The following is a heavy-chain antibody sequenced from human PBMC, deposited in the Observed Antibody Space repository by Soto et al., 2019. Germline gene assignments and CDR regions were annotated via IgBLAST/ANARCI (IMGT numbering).Heavy chain of an antibody. CDR2: IYYSGST. D-gene: IGHD3-22*01. V-gene: IGHV4-39*01. J-gene: IGHJ4*02. CDR1: GGSISSNFYY. Sequence: SETLSLTCTVSGGSISSNFYYWGWIRQPPGKGLQWIGYIYYSGSTNYNPSLKSRVTISVDTSKNQFSLKLSSVTAADTAVYYCARAPTYYYDSSGPKFDYWGQGTLVTVSS. CDR3: ARAPTYYYDSSGPKFDY.